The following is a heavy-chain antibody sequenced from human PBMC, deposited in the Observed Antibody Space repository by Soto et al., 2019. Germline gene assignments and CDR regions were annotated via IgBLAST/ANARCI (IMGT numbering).Heavy chain of an antibody. J-gene: IGHJ4*02. CDR1: GFSVSTEGVG. V-gene: IGHV2-5*02. D-gene: IGHD6-13*01. CDR2: IYWDDDK. Sequence: QITLRESGPTLVKPTQTLTLTCTVSGFSVSTEGVGVGWIRQPPGKALEWLGLIYWDDDKRYSPSLKSRVITTKDPSKNQVVLTMTTMDPVATGTYYCEKPRPRAAGLFDYWGQGTLFTVSS. CDR3: EKPRPRAAGLFDY.